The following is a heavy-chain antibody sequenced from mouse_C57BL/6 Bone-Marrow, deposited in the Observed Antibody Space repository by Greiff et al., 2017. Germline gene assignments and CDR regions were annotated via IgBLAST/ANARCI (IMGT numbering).Heavy chain of an antibody. Sequence: EVKLEESGAELVRPGASVKLSCTASGFNIKDDYMHWVKQRPEQGLEWIGWIDPENGDTEYASKFQGKATITADTSSNTAYLQLSSLTSEDTAVYYCTEAANWAWFAYWGQGTLVTVSA. J-gene: IGHJ3*01. V-gene: IGHV14-4*01. CDR2: IDPENGDT. CDR1: GFNIKDDY. D-gene: IGHD4-1*01. CDR3: TEAANWAWFAY.